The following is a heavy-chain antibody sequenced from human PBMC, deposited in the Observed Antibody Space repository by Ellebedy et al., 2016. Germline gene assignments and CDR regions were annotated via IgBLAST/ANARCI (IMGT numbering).Heavy chain of an antibody. CDR1: GGSIISYF. CDR2: IYYSGST. Sequence: SETLSLTCTVSGGSIISYFWSWIRQPPGKGLEWIGYIYYSGSTNYNPSLKSRVTISVDTSKNQFSLKLSSVTAADTAVYYCARHSVATMELDYWGQGTLVTVSS. D-gene: IGHD5-12*01. J-gene: IGHJ4*02. V-gene: IGHV4-59*08. CDR3: ARHSVATMELDY.